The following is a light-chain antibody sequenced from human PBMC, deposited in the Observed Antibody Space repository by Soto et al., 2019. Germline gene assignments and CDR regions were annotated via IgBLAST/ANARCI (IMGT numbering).Light chain of an antibody. V-gene: IGKV1-39*01. J-gene: IGKJ2*01. CDR2: DAS. Sequence: DIQLTQSPSSLSASVGDRVTITCRASQTISTYLNWSQQKPGKAPRLLIYDASSLLSGVPSRFSGSGSGTDFNLTIASLQPEDFSTDYCQQSDSTPYTFGQGTKVEI. CDR1: QTISTY. CDR3: QQSDSTPYT.